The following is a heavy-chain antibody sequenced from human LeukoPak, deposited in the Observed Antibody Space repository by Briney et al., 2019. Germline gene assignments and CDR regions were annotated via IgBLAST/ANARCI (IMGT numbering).Heavy chain of an antibody. J-gene: IGHJ4*02. CDR2: FYYSGST. V-gene: IGHV4-39*01. D-gene: IGHD1-26*01. CDR3: ARGELPFDY. CDR1: GGSISSSSYY. Sequence: SETLSLTCTVSGGSISSSSYYWRWIRQPPGKGLEWIGSFYYSGSTYYNPSLKSRVTISVNTSKNQFSLKLSSVTAADMAVYYCARGELPFDYWGQGTLVTVSS.